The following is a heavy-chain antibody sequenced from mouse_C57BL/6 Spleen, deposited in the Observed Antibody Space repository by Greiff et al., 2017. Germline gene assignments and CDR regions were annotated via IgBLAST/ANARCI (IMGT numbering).Heavy chain of an antibody. V-gene: IGHV1-82*01. CDR3: AKFIYYGNPFDY. Sequence: QVQLQQSGPELVKPGASVKISCKASGYAFSSSWMNWVKQRPGKGLEWIVRIYPGDGDTNYNGKFKGKATLTADKSSSTAYLQLSSLTSEDSAVYFCAKFIYYGNPFDYWGQGTTLTVSS. J-gene: IGHJ2*01. D-gene: IGHD2-1*01. CDR1: GYAFSSSW. CDR2: IYPGDGDT.